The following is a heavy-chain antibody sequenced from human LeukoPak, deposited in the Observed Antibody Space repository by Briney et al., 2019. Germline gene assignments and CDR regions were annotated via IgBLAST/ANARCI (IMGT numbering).Heavy chain of an antibody. CDR1: GGSISSSSYY. CDR2: IYYSGST. V-gene: IGHV4-39*01. D-gene: IGHD3-10*01. CDR3: ARHRVVRGVIPGSDY. J-gene: IGHJ4*02. Sequence: PSETLSLTCTVSGGSISSSSYYWGWIRQPPGKGLEWFGSIYYSGSTYYNPSLKSRVTISVDTSKNQFSLKLSSVTAADTAVYYCARHRVVRGVIPGSDYWGQGTLVTVSS.